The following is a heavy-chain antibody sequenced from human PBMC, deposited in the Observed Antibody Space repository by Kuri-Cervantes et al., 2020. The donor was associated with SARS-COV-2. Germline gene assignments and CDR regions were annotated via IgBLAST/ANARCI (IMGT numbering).Heavy chain of an antibody. V-gene: IGHV3-48*02. CDR2: ISSSSSTI. CDR3: AREAPCRIVGAICYGMDV. J-gene: IGHJ6*02. CDR1: GFTFSGYS. D-gene: IGHD1-26*01. Sequence: GGSLRLSCAASGFTFSGYSMNWVRQAPGKGLEWVSYISSSSSTIYYADSVKGRFTISRDNAKNSLYLQMNSLRDEDTAVYYCAREAPCRIVGAICYGMDVWGQGTTVTVSS.